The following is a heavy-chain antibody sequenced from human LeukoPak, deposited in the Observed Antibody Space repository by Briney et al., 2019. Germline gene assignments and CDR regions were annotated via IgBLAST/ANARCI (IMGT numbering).Heavy chain of an antibody. V-gene: IGHV3-48*04. D-gene: IGHD3/OR15-3a*01. CDR1: GSTFSTYS. Sequence: GGSLRLSCAASGSTFSTYSMNWVRQAPGKGLEWVSYISSSSSTISYSDSVQGRFTISRDNAKNSLYLQMNSLRAEDTAVYYCASVAWSWYFEYWGQGILVTVSS. CDR2: ISSSSSTI. J-gene: IGHJ4*02. CDR3: ASVAWSWYFEY.